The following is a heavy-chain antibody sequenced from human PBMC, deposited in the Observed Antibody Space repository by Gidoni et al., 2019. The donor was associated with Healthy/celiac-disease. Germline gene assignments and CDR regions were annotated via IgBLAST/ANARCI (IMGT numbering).Heavy chain of an antibody. CDR2: INPNSGGT. Sequence: QVQLVQSGAEVKKPGASVKVSCKASGYTFTGYYMPWVRQAPGQGLEWMGWINPNSGGTNYAQKVQGGVTMTRDTSISTAYMELSRLRSDDTAVYYCARENSYCSGGSCYSVDFYYYGMDVWGQGTTVTVSS. CDR1: GYTFTGYY. V-gene: IGHV1-2*02. CDR3: ARENSYCSGGSCYSVDFYYYGMDV. D-gene: IGHD2-15*01. J-gene: IGHJ6*02.